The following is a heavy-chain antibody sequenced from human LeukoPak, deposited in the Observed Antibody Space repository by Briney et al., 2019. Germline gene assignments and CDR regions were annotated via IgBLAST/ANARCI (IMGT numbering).Heavy chain of an antibody. V-gene: IGHV4-30-4*02. CDR2: IYYSGST. D-gene: IGHD3-22*01. J-gene: IGHJ5*02. Sequence: SETLSLTCTVSGGSISSGDYYWSWIRQPPGKGLEWIGYIYYSGSTYYNPSLKSRVTISVDTSKNQFSLKLSSVTAADTAVYYCARGDYYDSSVPNWFDPWGQGTLVTVSS. CDR1: GGSISSGDYY. CDR3: ARGDYYDSSVPNWFDP.